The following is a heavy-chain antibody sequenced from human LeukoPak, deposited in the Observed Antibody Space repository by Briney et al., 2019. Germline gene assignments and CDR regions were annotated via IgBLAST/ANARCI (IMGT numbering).Heavy chain of an antibody. CDR3: ARVQYYGFSTFDP. D-gene: IGHD3-10*01. J-gene: IGHJ5*02. CDR1: GGSISTSGYY. CDR2: IHYSGTT. V-gene: IGHV4-39*07. Sequence: SETLSLTCSVSGGSISTSGYYWGWIRQPPGKGLEWIGSIHYSGTTYYNPSLKSRVTISVDTSENQFSLKLSSVTAADTAVYYCARVQYYGFSTFDPWGQGTLVTVSS.